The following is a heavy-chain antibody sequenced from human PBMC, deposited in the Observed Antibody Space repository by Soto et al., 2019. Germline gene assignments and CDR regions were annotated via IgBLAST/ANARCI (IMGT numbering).Heavy chain of an antibody. CDR1: GGSISSSSYY. V-gene: IGHV4-39*01. CDR2: IYYSGST. J-gene: IGHJ4*02. CDR3: ARSAPSRYFDY. Sequence: SETLSLTCTVSGGSISSSSYYWGWIRQPPGKGLEWIGSIYYSGSTYYNPSLKSRVTISVDTSKNQFSLKLSSVTAADTAVYYCARSAPSRYFDYWGQGTLVTVSS.